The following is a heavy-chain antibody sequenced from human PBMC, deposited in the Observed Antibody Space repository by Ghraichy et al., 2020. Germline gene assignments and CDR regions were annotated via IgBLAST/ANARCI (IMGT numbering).Heavy chain of an antibody. V-gene: IGHV4-34*01. D-gene: IGHD5-18*01. Sequence: SETLSLTCAVYGGSFSGYYWSWIRQPPGKGLEWVGEINHRGSTNYNPSLKSRVTISEDTSKNQFSLKLSSVTAADTAVYYCARGSTAMSYDAFDIWGQGTMVTGS. CDR3: ARGSTAMSYDAFDI. CDR1: GGSFSGYY. J-gene: IGHJ3*02. CDR2: INHRGST.